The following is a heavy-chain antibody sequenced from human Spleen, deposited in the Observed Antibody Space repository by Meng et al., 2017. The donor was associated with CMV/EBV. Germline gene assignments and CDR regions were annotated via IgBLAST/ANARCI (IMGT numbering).Heavy chain of an antibody. CDR1: GYTFTGYV. D-gene: IGHD2-15*01. CDR3: ARDRDIGVSAKRLSAFIVGFDI. CDR2: INTSSGGT. Sequence: ASVKVSCKASGYTFTGYVMHWVRQATGQGLEWMGWINTSSGGTNYAQKFQGRVTMTRDTSISTAYMELTNLRSDDTAVIYCARDRDIGVSAKRLSAFIVGFDIWGQGTMVTVSS. J-gene: IGHJ3*02. V-gene: IGHV1-2*02.